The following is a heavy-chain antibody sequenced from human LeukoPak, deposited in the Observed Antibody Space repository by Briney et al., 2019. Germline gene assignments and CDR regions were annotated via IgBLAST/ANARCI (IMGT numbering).Heavy chain of an antibody. CDR3: ARLRHAPDG. CDR2: IKQDGSEK. Sequence: PGGSLRLSCAASGFTLSRYWMSGVRQAPGKGLEWVAHIKQDGSEKYYVDSVKGRFTISRDNAKNSLYLQLNSLRLEDTAVYYCARLRHAPDGWGQGTLVTVSS. V-gene: IGHV3-7*04. J-gene: IGHJ4*02. CDR1: GFTLSRYW. D-gene: IGHD2-2*01.